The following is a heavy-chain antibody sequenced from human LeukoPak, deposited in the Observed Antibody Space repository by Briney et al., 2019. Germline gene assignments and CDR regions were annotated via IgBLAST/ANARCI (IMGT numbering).Heavy chain of an antibody. CDR3: AKDITSVVYSGLFDY. D-gene: IGHD1-26*01. CDR1: GFTFDDYA. V-gene: IGHV3-9*01. CDR2: ISWNSGSI. J-gene: IGHJ4*02. Sequence: PGRSLRLSCVASGFTFDDYAMHWVRQAPGKGLEWVSGISWNSGSISYADSVKGRFTISRDNAKNSLYLQMNSLRAEDTALYYCAKDITSVVYSGLFDYWGQGTLVTVSS.